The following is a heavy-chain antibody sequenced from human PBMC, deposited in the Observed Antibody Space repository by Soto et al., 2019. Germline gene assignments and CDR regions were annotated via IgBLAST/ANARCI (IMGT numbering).Heavy chain of an antibody. V-gene: IGHV1-18*01. CDR3: ARSPGGYNIHWFDP. CDR1: GGTFSSYA. CDR2: ISAYNGNT. D-gene: IGHD5-18*01. Sequence: ASVKVSCKASGGTFSSYAISWVRQAPGQGLEWMGWISAYNGNTNYAQKLQGRVTMTTDTSTSTAYMELRSLRSDDTAVYYCARSPGGYNIHWFDPWGQGTLVTV. J-gene: IGHJ5*02.